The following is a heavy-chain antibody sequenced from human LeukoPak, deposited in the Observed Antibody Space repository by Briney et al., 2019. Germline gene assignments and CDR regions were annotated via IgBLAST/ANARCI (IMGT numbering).Heavy chain of an antibody. Sequence: ASVKVPCKSSGYTFTSYDSNWVRQASGQGLEWMGWMTPNSGNTGYAQKFQGRVTITRNTSISTAYMELSSLRSEDTAVYYCARGPKNAGYYFDYWGQGTLVTVSS. J-gene: IGHJ4*02. CDR1: GYTFTSYD. V-gene: IGHV1-8*03. CDR3: ARGPKNAGYYFDY. D-gene: IGHD1-1*01. CDR2: MTPNSGNT.